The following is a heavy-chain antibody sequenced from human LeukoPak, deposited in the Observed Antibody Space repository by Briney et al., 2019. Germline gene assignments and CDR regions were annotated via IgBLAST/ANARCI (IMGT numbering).Heavy chain of an antibody. CDR1: GFAFSDSD. D-gene: IGHD6-19*01. Sequence: PGGSLRLSCAASGFAFSDSDMYWVRQAPGKGLEWVGRTYATAYTVSVKGRFTISRDDSKNTAPLQMNRLKTEDTAVYYCTRRAWGSGWGAFDIWGQGTMVTVPS. V-gene: IGHV3-53*01. CDR3: TRRAWGSGWGAFDI. J-gene: IGHJ3*02. CDR2: TYAT.